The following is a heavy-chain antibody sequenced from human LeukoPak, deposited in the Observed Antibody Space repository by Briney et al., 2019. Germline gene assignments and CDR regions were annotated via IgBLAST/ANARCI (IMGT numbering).Heavy chain of an antibody. CDR1: DGTISSYD. CDR2: ICYNGST. CDR3: AKGYPWEYYYDSSGSHGKGFDP. J-gene: IGHJ5*02. Sequence: SETLSLTCAATDGTISSYDMSWIRQAPGKGLEWVAYICYNGSTNYNPSLKSRVTISVDTSKNQYSLKLSSVTAADTAVYYCAKGYPWEYYYDSSGSHGKGFDPWGQGTLVTVSS. V-gene: IGHV4-59*01. D-gene: IGHD3-22*01.